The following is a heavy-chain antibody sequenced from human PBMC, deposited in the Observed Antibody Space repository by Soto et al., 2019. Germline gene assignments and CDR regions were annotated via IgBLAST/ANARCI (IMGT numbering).Heavy chain of an antibody. V-gene: IGHV1-69*02. CDR3: ARAPTASAPFVF. Sequence: QVQLVQSGAEMKRPESSVKVSCEASGGPFTNYTLSWVRQAPGQGLEWMVWIIPVLNIAKYAQKFQDRINITADKSTNTSYLEVSSLRSEDTAIYFCARAPTASAPFVFWGQGTLVTVSS. J-gene: IGHJ4*02. D-gene: IGHD2-21*02. CDR2: IIPVLNIA. CDR1: GGPFTNYT.